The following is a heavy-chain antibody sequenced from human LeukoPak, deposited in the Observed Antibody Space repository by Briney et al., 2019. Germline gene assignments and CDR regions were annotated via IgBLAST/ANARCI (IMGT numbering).Heavy chain of an antibody. D-gene: IGHD4-11*01. Sequence: GGSLRLSYAASGFTFSSYGMSWVRQAPGKGLEWVSVISGSGDSAYYAESVKGQFTISRDNSKNTLYLHMNSLRAEDTAVYYCARGRFESNGDYDYWGQGTLVTVSS. V-gene: IGHV3-23*01. CDR3: ARGRFESNGDYDY. CDR2: ISGSGDSA. CDR1: GFTFSSYG. J-gene: IGHJ4*02.